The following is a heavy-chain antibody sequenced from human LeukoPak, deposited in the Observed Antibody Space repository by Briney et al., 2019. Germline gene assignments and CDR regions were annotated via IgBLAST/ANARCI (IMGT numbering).Heavy chain of an antibody. CDR2: ISSSGSTI. Sequence: PGGSLRLSCAASGFTFSDYYMSWIRQAPGKGLEWVSYISSSGSTIYCADSVKGRFTISRDNAKNSLYLQMNSLRAEDTAVYYCARAQYCSSTSCYPPYYGMDVWGQGTTVTVSS. CDR1: GFTFSDYY. D-gene: IGHD2-2*01. J-gene: IGHJ6*02. V-gene: IGHV3-11*01. CDR3: ARAQYCSSTSCYPPYYGMDV.